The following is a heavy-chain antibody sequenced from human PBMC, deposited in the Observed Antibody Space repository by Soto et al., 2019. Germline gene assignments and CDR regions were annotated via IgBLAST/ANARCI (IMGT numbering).Heavy chain of an antibody. J-gene: IGHJ5*02. CDR2: INPNTGGT. V-gene: IGHV1-2*02. CDR1: GYIFTGYY. D-gene: IGHD6-13*01. Sequence: ASVKVSCKASGYIFTGYYIHWVRQAPGQGLEWMGWINPNTGGTNYAHNFQGRVTMTRDTSISTAYMELSRLRFDDTAVYYCARITTDSSSWIYGWFDAWGRGTLGTVS. CDR3: ARITTDSSSWIYGWFDA.